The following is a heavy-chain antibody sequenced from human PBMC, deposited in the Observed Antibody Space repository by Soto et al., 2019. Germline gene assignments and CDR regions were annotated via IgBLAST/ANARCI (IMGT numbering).Heavy chain of an antibody. CDR1: GFTFSSYA. Sequence: GGSLRLSCAASGFTFSSYAMHWVRQAPGKGLEWVAVISYDGSNKYYADSVKGRFTISRDNSKNTLYLQMNSLRAEDTAVYYCARWVAAGYYYYGMDVWGQGTTVTVSS. V-gene: IGHV3-30-3*01. CDR3: ARWVAAGYYYYGMDV. D-gene: IGHD6-13*01. CDR2: ISYDGSNK. J-gene: IGHJ6*02.